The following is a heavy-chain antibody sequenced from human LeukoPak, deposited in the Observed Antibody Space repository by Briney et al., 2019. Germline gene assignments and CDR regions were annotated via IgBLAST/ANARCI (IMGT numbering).Heavy chain of an antibody. CDR3: ATRGGDSEVDF. J-gene: IGHJ4*02. CDR2: ISWNSGSI. Sequence: GGSLRLSCAASGFTFDDYAMHWVRQAPGKGLEWVSGISWNSGSIGYVDSVEGRFTISRDNAKNSLYLQMNSLRVEDTAVYYCATRGGDSEVDFWGQGTLVAVSS. D-gene: IGHD4-17*01. CDR1: GFTFDDYA. V-gene: IGHV3-9*01.